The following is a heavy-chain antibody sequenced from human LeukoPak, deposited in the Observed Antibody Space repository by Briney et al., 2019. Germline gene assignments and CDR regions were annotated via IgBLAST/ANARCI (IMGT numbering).Heavy chain of an antibody. CDR2: IIPIFGTA. J-gene: IGHJ3*02. CDR1: GGTFSSYA. CDR3: ARPYYYYDSSGYSEHDAFDI. D-gene: IGHD3-22*01. Sequence: GASVKVSCKASGGTFSSYAISWVRQAPGQGLEWMGGIIPIFGTANYAQKFQGRVTITADESTSTAYMELSSLRSEDTAVYYCARPYYYYDSSGYSEHDAFDIWGQGTMVTVSS. V-gene: IGHV1-69*13.